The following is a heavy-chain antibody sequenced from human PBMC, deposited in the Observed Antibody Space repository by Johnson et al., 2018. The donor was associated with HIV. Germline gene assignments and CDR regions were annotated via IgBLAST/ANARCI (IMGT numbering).Heavy chain of an antibody. CDR2: ISYDGSNK. V-gene: IGHV3-30*18. CDR3: AKDYEWFGEFVDAFDI. CDR1: GFTFSSYD. Sequence: VESGGGVVQPGRSLRLSCAASGFTFSSYDMHWVRQAPGKGLEWVALISYDGSNKYHADSVKGRFTISRDNSKNTLYLQMNSLRAEDTAVYYCAKDYEWFGEFVDAFDIWGQGTMVTVSS. D-gene: IGHD3-10*01. J-gene: IGHJ3*02.